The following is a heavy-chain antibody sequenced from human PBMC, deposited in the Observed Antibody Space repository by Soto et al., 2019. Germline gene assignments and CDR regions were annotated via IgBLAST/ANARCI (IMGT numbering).Heavy chain of an antibody. V-gene: IGHV4-31*03. J-gene: IGHJ5*02. CDR2: IYYSGST. CDR1: GGSISSGGYY. D-gene: IGHD3-10*01. Sequence: QVQLQESGPGLVKPSQTLSLTCTVSGGSISSGGYYWSWIRQHPGKGLEWIGYIYYSGSTYYNPSLESRVTISVDTSKYQFSLKLSSVTAADTAVYYCAREEVAYYGSGSYNWFDPWGQGTLVTVSS. CDR3: AREEVAYYGSGSYNWFDP.